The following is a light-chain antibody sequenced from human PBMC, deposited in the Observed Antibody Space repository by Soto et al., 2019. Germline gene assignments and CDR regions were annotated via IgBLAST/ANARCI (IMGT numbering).Light chain of an antibody. CDR1: QSLVHSDGNTS. J-gene: IGKJ1*01. Sequence: DTVLTQTALSSPVTLGQPASISCRSSQSLVHSDGNTSLSWLQQRPGQPPRLLLYQVSNRFSGVPDRFSGSWAGTEFALTISRVEADDVGVDFGVQFTHFPRTFGQGSEVEI. CDR2: QVS. V-gene: IGKV2-24*01. CDR3: VQFTHFPRT.